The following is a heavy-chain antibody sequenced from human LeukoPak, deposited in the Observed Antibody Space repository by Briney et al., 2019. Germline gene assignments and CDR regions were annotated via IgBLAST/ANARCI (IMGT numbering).Heavy chain of an antibody. CDR2: IIPISGIA. V-gene: IGHV1-69*13. CDR1: GGTFSSYA. Sequence: SVKVSCKASGGTFSSYAISWVRQAPGQGLEWMGGIIPISGIASYAQKFQGRVTITADESTSTVYMELSSLRSEDTAVYYCANKRNWFDPWGQGTLVTVSS. J-gene: IGHJ5*02. CDR3: ANKRNWFDP.